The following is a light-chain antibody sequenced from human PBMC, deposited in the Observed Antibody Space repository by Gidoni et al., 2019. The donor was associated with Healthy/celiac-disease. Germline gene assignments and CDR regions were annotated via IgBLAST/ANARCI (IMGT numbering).Light chain of an antibody. CDR2: DAS. J-gene: IGKJ5*01. V-gene: IGKV1-33*01. Sequence: SLSASVGDRVTITCQASQDISNYLNWYQQKPGKAPKLLIYDASNLETGVPSRFSGSGSGTDFTFTISSLQPEDIATYYCQQYDNLITFGQGTRLEIK. CDR3: QQYDNLIT. CDR1: QDISNY.